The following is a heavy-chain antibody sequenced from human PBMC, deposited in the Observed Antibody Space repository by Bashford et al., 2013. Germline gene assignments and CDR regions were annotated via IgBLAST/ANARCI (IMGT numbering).Heavy chain of an antibody. CDR2: IYYSGST. V-gene: IGHV4-59*01. J-gene: IGHJ4*02. CDR1: GGSISSYY. Sequence: SETLSLTCTVSGGSISSYYWSWIRQPHGKGLEWIGYIYYSGSTNYNPSLKSRVTISVDTSKNQFSLKLSSVTAADTAVYYCAGFGDYGSYWGQGTLVTVSS. D-gene: IGHD4-17*01. CDR3: AGFGDYGSY.